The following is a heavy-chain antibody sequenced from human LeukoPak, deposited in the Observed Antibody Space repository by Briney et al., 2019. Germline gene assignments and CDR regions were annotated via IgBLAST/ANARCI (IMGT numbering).Heavy chain of an antibody. Sequence: ASVKVSCQVSGYTLTELSMHWVRQAPGKGLEWMGGFDPEDGETIYAQKFQGRVTMTEDTSTDTAYMELSSLRSEDTAVYYCATDPTSYGDYVGPDYWGQGTLVTVSS. CDR3: ATDPTSYGDYVGPDY. CDR1: GYTLTELS. CDR2: FDPEDGET. V-gene: IGHV1-24*01. J-gene: IGHJ4*02. D-gene: IGHD4-17*01.